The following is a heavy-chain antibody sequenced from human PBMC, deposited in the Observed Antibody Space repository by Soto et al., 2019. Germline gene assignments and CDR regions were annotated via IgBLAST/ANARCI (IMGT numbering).Heavy chain of an antibody. D-gene: IGHD3-10*01. CDR1: GFTFSSYA. V-gene: IGHV3-30-3*01. Sequence: GGSLRLSCAASGFTFSSYAMHWVRQAPGKGLEWVAVISYDGSNKYYADSVKGRFTISRDNSKNTLYLQMNSLRAEDTAVYYCARDRSIYGSGSYFWGQGTLVTVSS. CDR2: ISYDGSNK. J-gene: IGHJ4*02. CDR3: ARDRSIYGSGSYF.